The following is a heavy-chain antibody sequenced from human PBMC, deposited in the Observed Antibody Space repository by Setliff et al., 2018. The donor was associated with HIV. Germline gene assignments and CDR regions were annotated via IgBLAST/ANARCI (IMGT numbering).Heavy chain of an antibody. D-gene: IGHD3-16*02. CDR2: ISGSGGST. J-gene: IGHJ4*02. Sequence: PGGSLRLSCVASGFTFSSYAMSWVRQAPGKGLEWVSGISGSGGSTYYADSVKGRFTISRDNSKNTLYLQMNSLRAQDTAVYYCAKGLSGPFDYWGQGTLVPVSS. CDR3: AKGLSGPFDY. CDR1: GFTFSSYA. V-gene: IGHV3-23*01.